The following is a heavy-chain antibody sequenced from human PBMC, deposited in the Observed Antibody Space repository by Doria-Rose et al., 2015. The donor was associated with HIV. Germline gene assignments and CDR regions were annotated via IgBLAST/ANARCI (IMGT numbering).Heavy chain of an antibody. J-gene: IGHJ6*02. Sequence: QVQLQESDAGLVKPSETLSLTCAVFGGSFSGYYWSWIRQPPGKGLEWIGEINHSGSTNYKTSLKSRVTISLDTSKTLFSRKLSSVTAADTAVYYCARGLLRGGWNDVDYYYGMDVWGQGTTVTVSS. D-gene: IGHD1-1*01. V-gene: IGHV4-34*01. CDR1: GGSFSGYY. CDR3: ARGLLRGGWNDVDYYYGMDV. CDR2: INHSGST.